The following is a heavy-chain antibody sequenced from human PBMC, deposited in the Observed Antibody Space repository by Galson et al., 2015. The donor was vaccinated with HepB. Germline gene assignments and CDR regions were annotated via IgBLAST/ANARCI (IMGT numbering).Heavy chain of an antibody. CDR3: ARPPVGGTSPYDY. V-gene: IGHV3-7*01. CDR1: GFTFSRYW. J-gene: IGHJ4*02. CDR2: IKEDGSQK. D-gene: IGHD1-1*01. Sequence: SLRLSCAASGFTFSRYWMSWVRQAPGKGLQWVANIKEDGSQKYYVDSVKGRFTISRDNGKNSLYLQMNSLRAEDTAVYYCARPPVGGTSPYDYWGQGTLVTVSS.